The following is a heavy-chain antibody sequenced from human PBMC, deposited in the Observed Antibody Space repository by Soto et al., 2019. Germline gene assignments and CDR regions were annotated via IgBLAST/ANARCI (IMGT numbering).Heavy chain of an antibody. CDR2: IMPIFRAP. D-gene: IGHD2-15*01. Sequence: QVQLVQSGAEVKKPGSSVKVSCKASGGAFSDYAFSWVRQAPGQGLEWLGGIMPIFRAPDYAQKFQGRVTLTADEFTRTAYMERNSLRSEDTAVYYCASWLKGPDIGNYYYGMDVWGQGTTVTVS. CDR3: ASWLKGPDIGNYYYGMDV. V-gene: IGHV1-69*12. J-gene: IGHJ6*02. CDR1: GGAFSDYA.